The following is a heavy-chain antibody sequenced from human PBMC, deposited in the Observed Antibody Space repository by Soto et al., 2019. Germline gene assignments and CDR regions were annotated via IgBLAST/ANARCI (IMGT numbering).Heavy chain of an antibody. Sequence: ASVKVSCKASGGTFSSYAISWVRQAPGQGLEWMGGIIPIFGTANYAQKFQGRVTITADESTSTAYMELSSLRSEDTAVYYCASTYYAASPNGMDVWGQGTTVTVSS. CDR3: ASTYYAASPNGMDV. V-gene: IGHV1-69*13. CDR1: GGTFSSYA. CDR2: IIPIFGTA. J-gene: IGHJ6*02. D-gene: IGHD3-3*01.